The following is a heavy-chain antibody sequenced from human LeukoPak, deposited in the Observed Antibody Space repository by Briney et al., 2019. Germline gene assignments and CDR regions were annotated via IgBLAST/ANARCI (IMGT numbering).Heavy chain of an antibody. D-gene: IGHD6-13*01. CDR2: IKQDGSEK. J-gene: IGHJ4*02. Sequence: PGGSLRLSCAASGFTFSSYWMSWVRQAPGRGLEWVANIKQDGSEKYYVDSVKGRFTISRDNAKNSLYLQMNSLRAEDTAVYYCARALRGSSSSWPDYWGQGTLVTVSS. V-gene: IGHV3-7*01. CDR3: ARALRGSSSSWPDY. CDR1: GFTFSSYW.